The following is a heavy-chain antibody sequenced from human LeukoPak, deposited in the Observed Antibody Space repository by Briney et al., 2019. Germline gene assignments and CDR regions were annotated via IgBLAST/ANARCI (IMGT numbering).Heavy chain of an antibody. J-gene: IGHJ4*02. Sequence: PGGSLRLSCAASVFTFSSYEMNWVRQAPGKGLEWVSYISSSGSTIYYADSVKGRFTISRDNAKNSLYLQMNSLRAEDTAVYYCASPLSYYDSSGYYYGDYWGQGTLVTVSS. CDR3: ASPLSYYDSSGYYYGDY. D-gene: IGHD3-22*01. CDR1: VFTFSSYE. CDR2: ISSSGSTI. V-gene: IGHV3-48*03.